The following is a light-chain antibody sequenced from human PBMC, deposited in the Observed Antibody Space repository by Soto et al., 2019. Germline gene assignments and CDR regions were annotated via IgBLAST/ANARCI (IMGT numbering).Light chain of an antibody. V-gene: IGLV2-8*01. CDR1: SSDVGDNY. CDR2: EVT. J-gene: IGLJ1*01. CDR3: SAYAGSNTFV. Sequence: QSALAQPPSASGSPGQSVTISCTGTSSDVGDNYVSWYQQHLGKAPKLIIYEVTLRPSGVHDRFSGSKSGNTASLTVSVLQADDEADYYCSAYAGSNTFVFGTGTKLTVL.